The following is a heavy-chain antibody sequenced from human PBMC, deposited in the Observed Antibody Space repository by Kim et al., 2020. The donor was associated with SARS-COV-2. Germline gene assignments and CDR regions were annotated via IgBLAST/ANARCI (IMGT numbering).Heavy chain of an antibody. Sequence: SVKVSCKASGGTFSSYAISWVRQAPGQGLEWMGGIIPIFGTANYAQKFQGRVTITADESTSTAYMELSSLRSEDTAVYYCARARALHRVYWYFDLWGRGTLVTVSS. D-gene: IGHD4-4*01. CDR3: ARARALHRVYWYFDL. CDR2: IIPIFGTA. V-gene: IGHV1-69*13. J-gene: IGHJ2*01. CDR1: GGTFSSYA.